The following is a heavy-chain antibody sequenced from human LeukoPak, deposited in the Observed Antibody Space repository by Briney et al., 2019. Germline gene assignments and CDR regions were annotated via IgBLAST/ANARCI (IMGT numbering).Heavy chain of an antibody. CDR3: ARDTKYHDFSMDV. CDR1: GFTFSSYW. D-gene: IGHD3-3*01. J-gene: IGHJ6*03. V-gene: IGHV3-48*04. CDR2: ISSSGSTI. Sequence: GGSLRLSCATSGFTFSSYWMHWIRQAPGKGLEWISYISSSGSTIYYADSVKGRFTISRDNAKNSLYLQMNSLRAEDTAVYYCARDTKYHDFSMDVWGKGTTVTVSS.